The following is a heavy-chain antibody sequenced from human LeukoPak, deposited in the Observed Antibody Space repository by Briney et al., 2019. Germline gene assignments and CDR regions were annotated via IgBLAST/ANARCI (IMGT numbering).Heavy chain of an antibody. J-gene: IGHJ2*01. V-gene: IGHV4-4*09. CDR1: GGSVSSYY. D-gene: IGHD6-19*01. Sequence: PSETLSLTCTVSGGSVSSYYWSWIRQPPGKGLEWIGYIYNSENTKYNSSLESRVTISVDTSKNQFFLKLSSVTAADTAVYYCAGFHSGPSGWYVLWYFDLWGRGTLVTVSS. CDR3: AGFHSGPSGWYVLWYFDL. CDR2: IYNSENT.